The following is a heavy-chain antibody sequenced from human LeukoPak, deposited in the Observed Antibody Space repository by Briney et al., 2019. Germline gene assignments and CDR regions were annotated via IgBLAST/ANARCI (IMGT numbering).Heavy chain of an antibody. D-gene: IGHD3-9*01. V-gene: IGHV3-15*05. CDR1: GLNFKNTW. Sequence: PGGSLRLSCAASGLNFKNTWMSWVRQAPGKGLEWVGRIKSNPDGGARDYTAAVEGRFRISRDYSRSTLSLQMNSLRSEDTGIYYCTTDRFEWGQGTLVTVSS. J-gene: IGHJ4*02. CDR3: TTDRFE. CDR2: IKSNPDGGAR.